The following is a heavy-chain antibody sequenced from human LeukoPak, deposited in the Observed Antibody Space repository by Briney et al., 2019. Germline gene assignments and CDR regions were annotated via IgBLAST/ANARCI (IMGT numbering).Heavy chain of an antibody. Sequence: GGSLRLSCAASGFTFSNYAMYWVRQPPRKGLVWVSRVQSAGSGTMYADSVRGRFTISRDDAKNTLYLQMDSLTAEDTAVYFCARAQVGNPTDYWGQGTLVTVSS. CDR2: VQSAGSGT. CDR1: GFTFSNYA. J-gene: IGHJ4*02. D-gene: IGHD1-26*01. CDR3: ARAQVGNPTDY. V-gene: IGHV3-74*03.